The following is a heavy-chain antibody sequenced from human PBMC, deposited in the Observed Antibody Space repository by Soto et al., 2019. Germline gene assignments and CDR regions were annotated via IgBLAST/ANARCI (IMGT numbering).Heavy chain of an antibody. D-gene: IGHD3-22*01. J-gene: IGHJ4*02. V-gene: IGHV1-18*03. CDR1: GYMFSSYG. Sequence: GGSVKFSCKASGYMFSSYGICLVRQSPGQVLQWMGWISTYSGNTNFAQDFRDRITMTTDTSTNTAYMELRSLRSDDMAVYYCVRVNEGVYYDSSGYYDFRGQGNMVTVSS. CDR3: VRVNEGVYYDSSGYYDF. CDR2: ISTYSGNT.